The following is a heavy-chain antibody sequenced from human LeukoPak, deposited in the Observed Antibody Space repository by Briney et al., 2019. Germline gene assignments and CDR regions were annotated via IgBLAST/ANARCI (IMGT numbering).Heavy chain of an antibody. V-gene: IGHV4-39*07. CDR1: GGSIRSSYYY. D-gene: IGHD6-19*01. J-gene: IGHJ4*02. Sequence: PSETLSLTCTVSGGSIRSSYYYWGWIRQPPGKGLEWIGSIYDSGSTYYNPSLKSRVTISVDTSKNQFSLKLSSVTAADTAVYYCAQSYSSGWYYFDYWGQGTLVTVSS. CDR3: AQSYSSGWYYFDY. CDR2: IYDSGST.